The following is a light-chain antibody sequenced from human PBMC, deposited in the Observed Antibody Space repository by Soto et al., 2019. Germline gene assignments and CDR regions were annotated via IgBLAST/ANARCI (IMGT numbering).Light chain of an antibody. Sequence: DIQMTQSPSSLSASVGDRVTITCRASQSISRYLNWYQQKPGKAPKLLIYAASSLQSGVPSRFSGSGSGTYFTLTISSLQPEDFATYYCQQSYSTPQDTFGQGTRLEIK. CDR2: AAS. V-gene: IGKV1-39*01. CDR1: QSISRY. J-gene: IGKJ5*01. CDR3: QQSYSTPQDT.